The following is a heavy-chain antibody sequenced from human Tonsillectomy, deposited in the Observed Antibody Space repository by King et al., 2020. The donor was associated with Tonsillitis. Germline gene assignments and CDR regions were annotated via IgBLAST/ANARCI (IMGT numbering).Heavy chain of an antibody. Sequence: EQLVQSGGGLVQPGGALRLSCAASGFTFRRFSINWVRQAPGKGLELVAYIGGDSNNIDYVDSVKGRFTLSRDTAKNSLFLQMSSLRAEDTAVYYCARDHDWGFDYWGQGALVTVSS. V-gene: IGHV3-48*01. J-gene: IGHJ4*02. CDR2: IGGDSNNI. CDR1: GFTFRRFS. D-gene: IGHD3-9*01. CDR3: ARDHDWGFDY.